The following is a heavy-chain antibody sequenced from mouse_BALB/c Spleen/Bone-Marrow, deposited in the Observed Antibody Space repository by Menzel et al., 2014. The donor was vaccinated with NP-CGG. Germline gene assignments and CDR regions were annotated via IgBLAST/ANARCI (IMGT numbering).Heavy chain of an antibody. Sequence: EVQGVESGGGLVQFGGSLKLSCAASGFTFSRYGMSWVRQTPDKRLELVAIINSDGGGTYYPDSVKGRFTISRDNAKNTLYLQMSSLKSEDTAMYYCARAYYWGQGTLVTVSA. CDR2: INSDGGGT. D-gene: IGHD2-10*01. CDR3: ARAYY. V-gene: IGHV5-6-3*01. J-gene: IGHJ3*01. CDR1: GFTFSRYG.